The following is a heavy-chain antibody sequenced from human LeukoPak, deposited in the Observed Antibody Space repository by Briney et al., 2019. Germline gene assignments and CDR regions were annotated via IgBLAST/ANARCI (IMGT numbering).Heavy chain of an antibody. CDR2: INLSGGST. V-gene: IGHV1-46*01. CDR1: GYTFTTYS. CDR3: VRHNHMDV. J-gene: IGHJ6*02. Sequence: ASVKVSCKASGYTFTTYSMHWVRQAPGQGLEWMAIINLSGGSTDYAQKFQGRVTMTRDTSTSTVYMELSSLRSEDTAVYYCVRHNHMDVWGQGTTVTVSS.